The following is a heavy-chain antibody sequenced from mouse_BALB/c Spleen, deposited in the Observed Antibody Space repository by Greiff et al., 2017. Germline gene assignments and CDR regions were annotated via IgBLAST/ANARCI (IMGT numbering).Heavy chain of an antibody. CDR2: INPSTGYT. CDR3: ARKDRSNSLFDY. D-gene: IGHD2-14*01. CDR1: GYTFTSYW. Sequence: QVQLQQSGAELAKPGASVKMSCKASGYTFTSYWMHWVKQRPGQGLEWIGYINPSTGYTEYNQKFKDKATLTADKSSSTAYMQLSSLTSEDSAVYYCARKDRSNSLFDYWGQGTTLTVSS. J-gene: IGHJ2*01. V-gene: IGHV1-7*01.